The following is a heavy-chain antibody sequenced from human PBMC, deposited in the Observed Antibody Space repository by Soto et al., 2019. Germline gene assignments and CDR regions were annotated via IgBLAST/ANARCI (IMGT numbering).Heavy chain of an antibody. Sequence: GGSLRLSCTASGFTFGDYAMSWFRQAPGKGLEWVGFIRSKAYGGTTEYAASVKGRFTISRDDSKSIAYLQMNSLKTEDTAVYYCTRVRRYIVVVPAGTDAFDIWGQGTMVTVSS. CDR3: TRVRRYIVVVPAGTDAFDI. CDR2: IRSKAYGGTT. V-gene: IGHV3-49*03. J-gene: IGHJ3*02. D-gene: IGHD2-2*01. CDR1: GFTFGDYA.